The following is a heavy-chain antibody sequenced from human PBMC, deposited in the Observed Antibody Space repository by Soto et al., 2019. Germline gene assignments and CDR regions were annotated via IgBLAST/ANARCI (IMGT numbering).Heavy chain of an antibody. CDR2: IYPGGGT. Sequence: GGSLRLSCAASGFTVSTNYMSWVRQAPGKGLDWVSVIYPGGGTYYADSVKGRFTISRDNSKSTLYLQMNSLRVEDTAVYYCATGRQSAIRSWYFDLWGRGTLVTVSS. V-gene: IGHV3-66*01. CDR1: GFTVSTNY. D-gene: IGHD6-25*01. J-gene: IGHJ2*01. CDR3: ATGRQSAIRSWYFDL.